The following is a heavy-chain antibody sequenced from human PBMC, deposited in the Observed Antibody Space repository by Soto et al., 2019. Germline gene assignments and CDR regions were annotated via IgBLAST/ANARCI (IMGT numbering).Heavy chain of an antibody. Sequence: GASVKVSCKASGYTFTSYDINWVRQATGQGLEWMGWMNPNSGNTGYAQKFQGRVTMTRNTSISTAYMELSSLRSEDTAVYYCARRYCISTSCYAVPDAFDIWGQGTMVTVSS. D-gene: IGHD2-2*01. CDR1: GYTFTSYD. CDR3: ARRYCISTSCYAVPDAFDI. J-gene: IGHJ3*02. V-gene: IGHV1-8*01. CDR2: MNPNSGNT.